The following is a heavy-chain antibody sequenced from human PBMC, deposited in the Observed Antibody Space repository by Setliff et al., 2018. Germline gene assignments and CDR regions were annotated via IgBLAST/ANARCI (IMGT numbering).Heavy chain of an antibody. CDR1: GFSFNVYS. D-gene: IGHD3-3*01. CDR2: ISSATKST. J-gene: IGHJ5*02. Sequence: GGSLRLSCAASGFSFNVYSIMWVRQVPGKGLEWVSFISSATKSTYYADSVKGRFTISRDNAQNSLYLQMNSLRVEDTAVYYCARVETTEYYDFWSGYYGGWFDPWGQGTLVTVSS. V-gene: IGHV3-48*01. CDR3: ARVETTEYYDFWSGYYGGWFDP.